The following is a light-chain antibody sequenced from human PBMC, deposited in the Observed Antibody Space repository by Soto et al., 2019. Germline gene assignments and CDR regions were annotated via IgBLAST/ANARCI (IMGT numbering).Light chain of an antibody. CDR1: QSVSSN. V-gene: IGKV3D-15*01. J-gene: IGKJ3*01. CDR2: AVS. CDR3: QQYNNWPRT. Sequence: EIVMTQSPATLSLSPGERATLSCRASQSVSSNLAWYQQKPGQAPRLLLYAVSTRATGIPARFSCSGSGTEFTLTISSLQSEDFAIYYCQQYNNWPRTFGPGTKVDFK.